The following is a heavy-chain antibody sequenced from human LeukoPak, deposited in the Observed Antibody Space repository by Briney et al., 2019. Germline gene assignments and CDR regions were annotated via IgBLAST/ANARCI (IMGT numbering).Heavy chain of an antibody. Sequence: ASVKVSCKASGYTFTDYALHWVRQVPGQRLEWMGWINAGNGNTKYSQKFQGRVTITRDTSASTAYMVLSSPRSEDTAVYYCARRLGYCSGGSCGTGGWFVLWGQGTLVSVSS. CDR2: INAGNGNT. J-gene: IGHJ5*02. CDR3: ARRLGYCSGGSCGTGGWFVL. CDR1: GYTFTDYA. D-gene: IGHD2-15*01. V-gene: IGHV1-3*01.